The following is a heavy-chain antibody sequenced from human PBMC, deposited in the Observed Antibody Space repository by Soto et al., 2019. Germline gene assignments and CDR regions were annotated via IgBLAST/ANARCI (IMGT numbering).Heavy chain of an antibody. V-gene: IGHV3-73*02. D-gene: IGHD2-8*01. CDR1: GYTFSGSA. J-gene: IGHJ4*02. Sequence: EVQLVESGGGVVQPGGSLKLSCAASGYTFSGSAMHWVRQASGKGLEWVGRIRSKANNYAIVYAASVKGRFTISRDGSKSTAYRTKNTLNTKDPAVYYCARLCSERDPIFDYWGERTLVSDFS. CDR3: ARLCSERDPIFDY. CDR2: IRSKANNYAI.